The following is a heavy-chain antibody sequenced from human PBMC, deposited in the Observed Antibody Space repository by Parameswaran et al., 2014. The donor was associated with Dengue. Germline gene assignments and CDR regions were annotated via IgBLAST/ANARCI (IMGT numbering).Heavy chain of an antibody. Sequence: RWIRQPPGKGLEWVGRIKSKTDGGTTDYAAPVKGRFTISRDDSKNTLYLQMNSLKTEDTAVYYCTGGSSSWHYYFDYWGQGTLVTVSS. D-gene: IGHD6-13*01. V-gene: IGHV3-15*01. J-gene: IGHJ4*02. CDR3: TGGSSSWHYYFDY. CDR2: IKSKTDGGTT.